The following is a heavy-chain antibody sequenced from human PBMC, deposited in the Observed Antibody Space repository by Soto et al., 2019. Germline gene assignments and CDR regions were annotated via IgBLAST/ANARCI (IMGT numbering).Heavy chain of an antibody. CDR3: ARERREEIHDGYDIDY. Sequence: PSETLSLTCAVYGGSFSGYYWSWIRQPPGKGLEWIGEINHSGSTNYNPSLKSRVTISIDTSKNQFSLKVTSMTAADTAVYYCARERREEIHDGYDIDYWGQGTLVTVSS. V-gene: IGHV4-34*01. CDR1: GGSFSGYY. CDR2: INHSGST. D-gene: IGHD5-12*01. J-gene: IGHJ4*02.